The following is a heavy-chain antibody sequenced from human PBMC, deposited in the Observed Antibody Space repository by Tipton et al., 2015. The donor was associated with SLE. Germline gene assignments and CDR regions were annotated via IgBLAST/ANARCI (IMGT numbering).Heavy chain of an antibody. CDR2: LDYSGST. Sequence: TLSLTRTVSGGSIRSSTYYWGWIRQPPGKGLEWIGSLDYSGSTYYNPSLKSRINISVDTSKNQFSLKLSSVTAADTAVYYCARAVGDTSGYLDYWGLGTLVTVSS. CDR1: GGSIRSSTYY. V-gene: IGHV4-39*07. D-gene: IGHD3-22*01. J-gene: IGHJ4*02. CDR3: ARAVGDTSGYLDY.